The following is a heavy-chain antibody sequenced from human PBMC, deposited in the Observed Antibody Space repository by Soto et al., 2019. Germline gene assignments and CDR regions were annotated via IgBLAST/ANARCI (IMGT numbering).Heavy chain of an antibody. J-gene: IGHJ4*02. V-gene: IGHV3-48*01. D-gene: IGHD6-19*01. CDR3: ARERGSGWTFDY. CDR2: ISSSSTI. CDR1: GFTFSTYS. Sequence: EVQLVESGGDLVQPGGSLRLSCAASGFTFSTYSMNWVRQAPGKGLEWVSSISSSSTIYYADSGKGRFTISRDNVQNSLYLQMHSLRAEDTAVYYCARERGSGWTFDYWGQGTLVTVSS.